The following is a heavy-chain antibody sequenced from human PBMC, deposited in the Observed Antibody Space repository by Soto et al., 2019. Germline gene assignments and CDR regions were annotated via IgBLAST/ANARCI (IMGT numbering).Heavy chain of an antibody. CDR3: AKDTPQEWLLVFHY. CDR2: ISGSGDST. V-gene: IGHV3-23*01. CDR1: GFTFSNYA. J-gene: IGHJ4*02. D-gene: IGHD3-3*01. Sequence: VGSLRLSCAVSGFTFSNYAMSWVRQAPGKGLEWVSAISGSGDSTYYANSVKGRFTISRDNSKNTLYLQMNSLRAEDTAVYYCAKDTPQEWLLVFHYWGQGTLVTVSS.